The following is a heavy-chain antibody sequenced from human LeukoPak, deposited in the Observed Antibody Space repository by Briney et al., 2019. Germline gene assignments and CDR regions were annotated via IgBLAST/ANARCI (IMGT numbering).Heavy chain of an antibody. CDR2: ISYDGSNK. J-gene: IGHJ4*02. Sequence: GGSLRLSCAASGFTFSSYGMHWVRQAPGKGLGWVAVISYDGSNKYYADSVKGRFTISRDNSKNTLYLQMNGLRAEDTAVYYCAKALIPASTVTTAFDYWGQGTLVTVSS. V-gene: IGHV3-30*18. CDR3: AKALIPASTVTTAFDY. D-gene: IGHD4-17*01. CDR1: GFTFSSYG.